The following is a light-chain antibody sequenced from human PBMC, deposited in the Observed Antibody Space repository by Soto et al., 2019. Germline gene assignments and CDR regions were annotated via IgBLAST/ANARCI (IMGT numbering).Light chain of an antibody. V-gene: IGLV1-40*01. Sequence: QSVLTQPPSVSGAPGQRVTISCIGTSSNLGANYDVHWYQQVPGTAPKLLIYLNNNRPSGVPDRFSGSKSGTSASLAITGLQADDEADYYCQSYDSSLSGWVFGGGTKLTVL. CDR2: LNN. J-gene: IGLJ3*02. CDR1: SSNLGANYD. CDR3: QSYDSSLSGWV.